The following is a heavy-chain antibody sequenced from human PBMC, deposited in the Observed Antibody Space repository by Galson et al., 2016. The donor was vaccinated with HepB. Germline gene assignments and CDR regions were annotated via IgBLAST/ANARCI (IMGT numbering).Heavy chain of an antibody. J-gene: IGHJ4*02. CDR1: RFTFNSYD. V-gene: IGHV3-33*01. CDR3: ARTPISMNRGLFYFDY. CDR2: IWYDGSNK. Sequence: SLRLSCAASRFTFNSYDMHWVRQAPGKGLEWVAAIWYDGSNKQYTDSVKGRFTISRGNSRNTLYLQMNSLRGEDTALYYCARTPISMNRGLFYFDYWGQGAPVTVSS. D-gene: IGHD3-10*01.